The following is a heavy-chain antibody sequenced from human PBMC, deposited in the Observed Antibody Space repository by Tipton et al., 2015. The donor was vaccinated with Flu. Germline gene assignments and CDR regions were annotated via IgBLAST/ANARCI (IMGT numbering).Heavy chain of an antibody. D-gene: IGHD4-23*01. CDR1: GGSINNGGFY. CDR2: IYSGVGT. Sequence: TLSLTCTVSGGSINNGGFYWSWIRQPTGKGLEWIGRIYSGVGTNYSPSFKSRVTISMDTSKNQFSLRMTSVTAADTAVYYCARLTLNSLTPYYFDYWGQGALVTISS. CDR3: ARLTLNSLTPYYFDY. V-gene: IGHV4-61*02. J-gene: IGHJ4*02.